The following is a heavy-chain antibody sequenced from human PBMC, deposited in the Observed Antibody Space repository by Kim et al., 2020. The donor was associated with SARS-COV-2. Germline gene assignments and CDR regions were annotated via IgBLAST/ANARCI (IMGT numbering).Heavy chain of an antibody. Sequence: GGSLRLSCAASGFTFSSYWMHWVRQAPGKGLVWVSRINSDGSSTSYADSVKGRFTISRDNAKNTLYLQMNSLRAEDTVVYYCARAAYSSGWPPKYYFDYWGQGTLVTVSS. CDR2: INSDGSST. D-gene: IGHD6-19*01. J-gene: IGHJ4*02. V-gene: IGHV3-74*01. CDR3: ARAAYSSGWPPKYYFDY. CDR1: GFTFSSYW.